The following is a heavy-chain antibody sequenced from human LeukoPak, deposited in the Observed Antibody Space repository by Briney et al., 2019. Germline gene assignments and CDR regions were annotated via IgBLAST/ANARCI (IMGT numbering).Heavy chain of an antibody. Sequence: SETLSLTCAVYGGSFSGYYWSWIRQPPGKGLEWIGEINHSGSTNYNPSLKSRVTISVDTSKNQLSLKLSSVTAADTAVYYCARGLRFLEVDYWGQGTLVTVSS. CDR1: GGSFSGYY. CDR2: INHSGST. V-gene: IGHV4-34*01. D-gene: IGHD3-3*01. CDR3: ARGLRFLEVDY. J-gene: IGHJ4*02.